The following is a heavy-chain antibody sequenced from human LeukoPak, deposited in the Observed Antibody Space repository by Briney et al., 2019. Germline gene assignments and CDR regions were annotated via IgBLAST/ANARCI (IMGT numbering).Heavy chain of an antibody. CDR2: IYPGDSDT. CDR3: ARYDYYGSGWFDY. CDR1: GYSFTSYW. D-gene: IGHD3-10*01. V-gene: IGHV5-51*01. J-gene: IGHJ4*02. Sequence: GESLKISCKGSGYSFTSYWIGWVRQMPGKGLEWMEIIYPGDSDTSYSPSFQGQVTISADKSISTAYLQWRSVKDSDTAMYYCARYDYYGSGWFDYWGQGTRVTVSS.